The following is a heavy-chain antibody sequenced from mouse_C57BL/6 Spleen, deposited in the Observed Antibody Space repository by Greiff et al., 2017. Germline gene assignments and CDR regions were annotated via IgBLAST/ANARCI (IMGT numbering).Heavy chain of an antibody. D-gene: IGHD6-1*01. V-gene: IGHV1-26*01. CDR2: INPNNGGT. CDR1: GYTFTDYY. J-gene: IGHJ2*01. CDR3: ASRATYYFDY. Sequence: EVQLQQSGPELVKPGASVKISCKASGYTFTDYYMNWVKQSHGKSLEWIGDINPNNGGTSYNQKFKGKATLTVDKSSSTAYMELRSLTSEDSAVYYCASRATYYFDYWGQGTTLTVSS.